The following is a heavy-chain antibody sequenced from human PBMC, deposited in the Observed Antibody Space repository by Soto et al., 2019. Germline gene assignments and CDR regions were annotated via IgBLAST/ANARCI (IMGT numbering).Heavy chain of an antibody. V-gene: IGHV1-18*01. Sequence: ASVKVSCKASGYTFTSYGLNWVRQAPGQGLEWMGWISAYNGNTNYAQKFQGRVTMTTDTSTSTAYMELRSLRSDDTAVYYCARDKYSSGLRPWGQGTLVTVSS. CDR2: ISAYNGNT. J-gene: IGHJ5*02. CDR1: GYTFTSYG. CDR3: ARDKYSSGLRP. D-gene: IGHD6-19*01.